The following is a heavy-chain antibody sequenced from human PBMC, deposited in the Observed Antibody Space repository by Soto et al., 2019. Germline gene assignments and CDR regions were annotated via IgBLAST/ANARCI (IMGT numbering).Heavy chain of an antibody. V-gene: IGHV3-21*06. CDR1: GFTFSRYG. J-gene: IGHJ5*01. CDR3: ARDPSEGRVGNWFES. Sequence: LRLSCAASGFTFSRYGMNWLRQAPGKGLEWVASISSSTSYVYCADSVKGRFSTSRDNAKNILYLEMYGLRTEDTAVYYCARDPSEGRVGNWFESWGQGTLVTVSS. D-gene: IGHD2-2*01. CDR2: ISSSTSYV.